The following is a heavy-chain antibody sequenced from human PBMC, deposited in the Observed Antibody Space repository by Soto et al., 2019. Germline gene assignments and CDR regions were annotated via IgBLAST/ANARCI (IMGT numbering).Heavy chain of an antibody. D-gene: IGHD6-19*01. V-gene: IGHV3-30*18. CDR3: AKDYVAVAGNTSYGMDV. CDR1: GFTFSSYG. Sequence: QVQLVESGGGVVQPGRSLRLSCAASGFTFSSYGVYWVRQAPGKGLEWVSVISSDGSNTYYADSVKGRFTISRDNSKNTLYLQMNSLRPDDTAVYFCAKDYVAVAGNTSYGMDVWGQGTTVTVSS. CDR2: ISSDGSNT. J-gene: IGHJ6*02.